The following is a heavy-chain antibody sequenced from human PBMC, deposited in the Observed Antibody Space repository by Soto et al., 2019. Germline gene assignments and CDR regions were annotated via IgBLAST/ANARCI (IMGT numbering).Heavy chain of an antibody. D-gene: IGHD6-13*01. V-gene: IGHV5-51*01. CDR3: DSGSKQAGTDYYYYGLDG. Sequence: GESLKISCKGSGYSFTSYWIGWVRQMPGKGLEWMGIIYPGDSDTRYSPSFQGQVTISADKAISTAYLQLSSLKASDTAMYYCDSGSKQAGTDYYYYGLDGWGKG. CDR2: IYPGDSDT. CDR1: GYSFTSYW. J-gene: IGHJ6*01.